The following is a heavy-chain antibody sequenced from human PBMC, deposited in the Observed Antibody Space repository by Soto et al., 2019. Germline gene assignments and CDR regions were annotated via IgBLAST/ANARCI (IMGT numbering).Heavy chain of an antibody. CDR2: ISGSVGST. CDR3: ASDYYDSSGYYYYYGMDV. D-gene: IGHD3-22*01. Sequence: GGSLRLSCAASGFTFSSYAMSWVRQAPGKGLEWVSAISGSVGSTYYADSVKGQFTISRDNSKNTLYLQMNSLRAEDTAVYYCASDYYDSSGYYYYYGMDVWGQGTTVTVSS. J-gene: IGHJ6*02. CDR1: GFTFSSYA. V-gene: IGHV3-23*01.